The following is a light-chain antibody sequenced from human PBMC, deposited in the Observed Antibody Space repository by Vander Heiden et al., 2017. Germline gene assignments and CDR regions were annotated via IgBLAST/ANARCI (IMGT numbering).Light chain of an antibody. V-gene: IGKV1-33*01. Sequence: DIQMTQSPSSLSASVGDRVTITCQASQDISNYLHWYQQKPGKAPKLLIYDASNLEIGVPSRFSGSGSGTDFTFTISSLQPEDIATYYCQQYANRHTFGQGTKLEIK. CDR2: DAS. CDR3: QQYANRHT. J-gene: IGKJ2*01. CDR1: QDISNY.